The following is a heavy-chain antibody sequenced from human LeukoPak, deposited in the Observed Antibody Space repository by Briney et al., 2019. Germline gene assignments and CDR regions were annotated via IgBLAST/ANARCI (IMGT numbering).Heavy chain of an antibody. D-gene: IGHD3-22*01. CDR3: ARDYAWENAYYYDSSGYFAFDI. Sequence: PSETLSLTCTVSGGSISSYYWSWIRQPAGKGLEWIGRIYTSGSTNYNPSLKSRVTMSVDTSKNQLSLKLSSVTAADTAVYYCARDYAWENAYYYDSSGYFAFDIWGQGTMVTVSS. CDR2: IYTSGST. CDR1: GGSISSYY. J-gene: IGHJ3*02. V-gene: IGHV4-4*07.